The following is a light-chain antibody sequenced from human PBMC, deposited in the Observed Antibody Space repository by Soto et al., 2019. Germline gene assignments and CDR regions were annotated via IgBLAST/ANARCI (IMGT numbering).Light chain of an antibody. CDR3: AAWDDSLHGVV. V-gene: IGLV1-44*01. CDR2: SD. J-gene: IGLJ2*01. CDR1: NSNIGTNT. Sequence: QSVLTQPPSASGTPGQMVTISCSGSNSNIGTNTVNWYQQLPGTAPNLLIYSDKRPSGVPDRFSGSKSGTSASLAISGLQSEDAADYYCAAWDDSLHGVVFGGGTKLTVL.